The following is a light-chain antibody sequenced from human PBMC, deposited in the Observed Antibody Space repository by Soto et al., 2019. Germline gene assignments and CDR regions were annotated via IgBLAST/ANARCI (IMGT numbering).Light chain of an antibody. V-gene: IGKV3-20*01. CDR1: QSVSSSY. CDR2: GAS. J-gene: IGKJ3*01. CDR3: QQYGSSPGT. Sequence: EIVLTQSPGTLSLSPGERATLSCRASQSVSSSYLAGYQQKPGQAPRLLIYGASSRATGIPDKFSGSGSGTDFTLAINRLEPEDFAVYYCQQYGSSPGTFGPGTKVDIK.